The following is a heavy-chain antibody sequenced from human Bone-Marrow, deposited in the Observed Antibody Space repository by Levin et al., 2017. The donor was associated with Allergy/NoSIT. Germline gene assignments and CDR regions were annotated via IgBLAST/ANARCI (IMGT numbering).Heavy chain of an antibody. CDR2: INSDGTST. V-gene: IGHV3-74*03. J-gene: IGHJ4*02. CDR1: GLTSSNYW. Sequence: LSLTCAASGLTSSNYWVHWVRQAPGKGLEWVSRINSDGTSTAYADSVKGRFTISRDNAKSTLSLQMNSLRVEDTAVYYCASGRGYSISGGFDCWGQGTRVTVSS. CDR3: ASGRGYSISGGFDC. D-gene: IGHD6-6*01.